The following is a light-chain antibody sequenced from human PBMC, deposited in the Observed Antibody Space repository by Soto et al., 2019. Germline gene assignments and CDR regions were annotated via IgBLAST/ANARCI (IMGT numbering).Light chain of an antibody. Sequence: QSVLTPPASLSGSPGQSITISCTGTSSDVGGYIYVSWYQQHPGKAPKLMIYDVTSRPSGVSYRFSGSKSGNTASLTISGLQAEDEADYYCSSYTTSSSYVFGTGTKVTVL. V-gene: IGLV2-14*01. CDR2: DVT. CDR3: SSYTTSSSYV. J-gene: IGLJ1*01. CDR1: SSDVGGYIY.